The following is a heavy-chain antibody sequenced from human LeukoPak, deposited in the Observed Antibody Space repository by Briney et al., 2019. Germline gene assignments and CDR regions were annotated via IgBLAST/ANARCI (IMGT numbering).Heavy chain of an antibody. J-gene: IGHJ4*02. CDR3: AKDVLRFLEWLPWYPTYFDY. V-gene: IGHV3-23*01. CDR2: ISGRGGST. D-gene: IGHD3-3*01. CDR1: GFTFSSYG. Sequence: PGGSLRLSCAASGFTFSSYGMSWVRQAPGKGLEWVSAISGRGGSTYYADSVKGRFTISRDNSKNTLYLQMNSLRAEDTAVYYCAKDVLRFLEWLPWYPTYFDYWGQGTLVTVSS.